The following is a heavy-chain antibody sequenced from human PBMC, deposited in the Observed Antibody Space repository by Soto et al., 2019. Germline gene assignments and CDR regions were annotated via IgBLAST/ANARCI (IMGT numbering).Heavy chain of an antibody. CDR2: IYWDDDK. J-gene: IGHJ3*02. D-gene: IGHD1-26*01. V-gene: IGHV2-5*02. CDR3: AHRAVGYAFDI. CDR1: GFSLSTSGVG. Sequence: QITLKESGPTLVKPTQTLTLTCTFSGFSLSTSGVGVGWIRQPPGKALEWLALIYWDDDKRYSPSLKSRLTTTKAPSKNQVVLTMTNMDPVDTATYDCAHRAVGYAFDIWGQGTMVTVSS.